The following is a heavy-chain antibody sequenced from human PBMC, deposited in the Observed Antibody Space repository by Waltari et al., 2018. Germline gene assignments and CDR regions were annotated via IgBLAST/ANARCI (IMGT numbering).Heavy chain of an antibody. CDR3: ARGFGELLPLDY. CDR2: TGDGGSGT. CDR1: GFTFINNA. D-gene: IGHD3-10*01. Sequence: EVQLVESGGGLVQPGGSLRLSCAVSGFTFINNAISWVRQAPGKGLEWVSATGDGGSGTYYADSAKGRFSISRDNSKNTVYLPMNSLRAEDSALYYCARGFGELLPLDYWGQGTLVTVST. V-gene: IGHV3-23*04. J-gene: IGHJ4*02.